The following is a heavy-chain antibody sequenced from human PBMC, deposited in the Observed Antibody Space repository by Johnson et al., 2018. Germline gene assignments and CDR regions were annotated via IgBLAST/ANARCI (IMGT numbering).Heavy chain of an antibody. J-gene: IGHJ6*04. CDR1: GFTVSRNY. Sequence: VQLQESGGGLVQXGGSXSLXCAASGFTVSRNYMSWVRPAPGKGLEWVSVIYSGGSTAYADPVKGRFIISRDYSKNTVYLQMNTWSAEETAVYYCATDDLMEIPAVWGSGATVTVSS. D-gene: IGHD3-3*01. V-gene: IGHV3-66*02. CDR2: IYSGGST. CDR3: ATDDLMEIPAV.